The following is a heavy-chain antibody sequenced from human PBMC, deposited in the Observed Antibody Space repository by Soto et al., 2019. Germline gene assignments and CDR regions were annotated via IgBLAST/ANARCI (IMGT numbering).Heavy chain of an antibody. D-gene: IGHD4-17*01. CDR3: ARSPTGHDYGDHFDY. CDR1: GYTFTTYN. V-gene: IGHV1-8*01. J-gene: IGHJ4*02. CDR2: MNPNSGHT. Sequence: QVQLVQSGAEVKKPGASVKVSCRTSGYTFTTYNISWVRQATGQGLEWMGCMNPNSGHTGYAQSFQGRVTMTRNTTLSTAYMELSSLRSEDTAVYFCARSPTGHDYGDHFDYWGQGTLVTVSS.